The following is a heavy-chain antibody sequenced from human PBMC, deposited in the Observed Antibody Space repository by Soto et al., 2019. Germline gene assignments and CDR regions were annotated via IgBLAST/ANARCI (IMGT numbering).Heavy chain of an antibody. J-gene: IGHJ4*02. CDR2: ISGSGEST. CDR1: GFTFSSFA. D-gene: IGHD3-10*01. Sequence: GGALRLSCAASGFTFSSFAMSWVRQSPGKGLEWVSSISGSGESTYYADSVKGRLSISRDNSKNTLYLQMNSLRAEDTAVYYCAKRREGGYYIFDYWGQGTPVTVSS. CDR3: AKRREGGYYIFDY. V-gene: IGHV3-23*01.